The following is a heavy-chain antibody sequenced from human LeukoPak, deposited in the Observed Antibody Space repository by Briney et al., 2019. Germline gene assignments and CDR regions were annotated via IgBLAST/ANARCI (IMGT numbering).Heavy chain of an antibody. CDR3: TTDSSGWYGKAFDI. CDR1: GFTVNNKY. CDR2: IKSKTDGGTT. V-gene: IGHV3-15*01. Sequence: GGSLRLSCAASGFTVNNKYMTWVRQAPGKGLEWVGRIKSKTDGGTTDYAAPVKGRFTISRDDSKNTLYLQMNSLKTKDTAVYYCTTDSSGWYGKAFDIWGQGTMVTVSS. D-gene: IGHD6-19*01. J-gene: IGHJ3*02.